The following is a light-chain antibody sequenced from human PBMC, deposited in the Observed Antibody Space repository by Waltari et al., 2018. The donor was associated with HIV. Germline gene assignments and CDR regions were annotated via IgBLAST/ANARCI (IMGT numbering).Light chain of an antibody. CDR2: NNN. Sequence: QSVLTQQPSASGTPGQRVTISCSGSSSNIGSNTVSWYQQLPGTAPKLLIYNNNERPSGVPDRFSGSTSGTSASLAISGLQSESEADYYCAAWDDSLNGVVFGGGTKLTVL. CDR1: SSNIGSNT. J-gene: IGLJ2*01. V-gene: IGLV1-44*01. CDR3: AAWDDSLNGVV.